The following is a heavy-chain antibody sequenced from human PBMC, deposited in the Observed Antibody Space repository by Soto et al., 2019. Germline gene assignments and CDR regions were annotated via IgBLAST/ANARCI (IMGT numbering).Heavy chain of an antibody. Sequence: GGSLRLSCAASGFTFSSYAMSWVRQAPGKGLEWVSAISGSGGSTYYADSVKGRFTISRDNSKNTLYLQMNSLRAEDTAVYYCAKDSIVVVVAATRDSYWGQGTLVTVSS. D-gene: IGHD2-15*01. CDR2: ISGSGGST. V-gene: IGHV3-23*01. CDR1: GFTFSSYA. J-gene: IGHJ4*02. CDR3: AKDSIVVVVAATRDSY.